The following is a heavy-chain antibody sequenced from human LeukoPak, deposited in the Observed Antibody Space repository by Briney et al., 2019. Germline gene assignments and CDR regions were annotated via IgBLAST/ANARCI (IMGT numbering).Heavy chain of an antibody. CDR1: GFTFSSYS. Sequence: GGSLRLSCAASGFTFSSYSMNWVRQAPGKGLEWVSSISSSSSYIYYADSVKGRFTISRDNAKNSLYLQMNSLRAEDTAVYYCARSGLQYYYDSRPSDAFDIWGQGTMVTVSS. V-gene: IGHV3-21*01. J-gene: IGHJ3*02. CDR2: ISSSSSYI. D-gene: IGHD3-22*01. CDR3: ARSGLQYYYDSRPSDAFDI.